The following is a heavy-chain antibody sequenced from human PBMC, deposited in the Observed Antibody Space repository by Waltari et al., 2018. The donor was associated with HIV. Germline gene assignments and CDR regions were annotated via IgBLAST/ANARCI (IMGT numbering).Heavy chain of an antibody. J-gene: IGHJ5*02. CDR3: ARDVDRGRGNWFDP. CDR2: INAANGNT. Sequence: QVQLVQSGAEVKKPGASVKVSCKASGYTFSNYAVHWVRQAPGQRLEWLGWINAANGNTRFSHKFQGRVTITGDTSATTMYMELNSLKSEDTAVYYCARDVDRGRGNWFDPWGQGTLVTVSS. CDR1: GYTFSNYA. V-gene: IGHV1-3*01. D-gene: IGHD3-10*01.